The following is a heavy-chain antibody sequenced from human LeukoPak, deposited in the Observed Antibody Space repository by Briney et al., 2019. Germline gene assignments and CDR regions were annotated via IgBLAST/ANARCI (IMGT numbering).Heavy chain of an antibody. D-gene: IGHD6-6*01. CDR2: IWNDGSNK. V-gene: IGHV3-33*01. Sequence: GRSLRLSCAAAGFTFSSDGMHWVRQAPGKGLGWVAAIWNDGSNKYYADSVKGRFTISRDNSKNTLYLQMNSLRAEDTAVYYCARDLSIAARPRWFDPWGQGTLVTVSS. CDR1: GFTFSSDG. CDR3: ARDLSIAARPRWFDP. J-gene: IGHJ5*02.